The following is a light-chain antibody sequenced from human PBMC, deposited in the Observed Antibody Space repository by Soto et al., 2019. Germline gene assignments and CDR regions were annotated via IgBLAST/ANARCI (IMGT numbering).Light chain of an antibody. CDR1: SSDVGASNY. V-gene: IGLV2-14*01. CDR3: GSYTTGSTPYV. Sequence: QSVLTRPASVSGSPGQSITISCTGTSSDVGASNYVSWYQQHPGKAPKLLIYDVSIRPSGVSNRFSGSKSGNTASLTISGLQAEDEADYHCGSYTTGSTPYVFGTGTKLTVL. CDR2: DVS. J-gene: IGLJ1*01.